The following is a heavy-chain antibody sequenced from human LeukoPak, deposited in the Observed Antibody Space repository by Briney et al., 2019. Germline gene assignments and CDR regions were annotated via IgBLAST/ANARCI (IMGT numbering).Heavy chain of an antibody. V-gene: IGHV3-23*01. J-gene: IGHJ4*02. CDR3: AKDAIGQYRPYYFDC. CDR2: ISGSGESR. Sequence: GGSLRLSCAASGFTFSSFAMSWVRQAPGKGLEWGSSISGSGESRYYADYVKGRFTVSRDNSKNTVNLQLNSLRAEDTAVYYCAKDAIGQYRPYYFDCWGQGTLVTVSS. D-gene: IGHD3-16*02. CDR1: GFTFSSFA.